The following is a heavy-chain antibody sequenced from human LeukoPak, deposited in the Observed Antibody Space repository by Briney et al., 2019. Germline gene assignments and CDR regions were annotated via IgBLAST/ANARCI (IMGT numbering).Heavy chain of an antibody. J-gene: IGHJ4*02. V-gene: IGHV3-23*01. CDR2: ISSGGGST. CDR3: AKSGYNYDSNAYPFIDY. CDR1: GFTFSSYG. Sequence: GGSLRLSCAASGFTFSSYGMSWVRQAPGEALEWVSGISSGGGSTHYADSVKGWFTISRDNSKNTLYLEMSSLRAEDTAVYYCAKSGYNYDSNAYPFIDYWGQGTLVTVSS. D-gene: IGHD3-22*01.